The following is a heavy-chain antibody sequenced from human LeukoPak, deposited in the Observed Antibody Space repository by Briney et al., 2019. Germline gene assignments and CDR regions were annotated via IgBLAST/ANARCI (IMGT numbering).Heavy chain of an antibody. J-gene: IGHJ4*02. CDR2: VYSGGST. CDR1: GFIVTNNY. V-gene: IGHV3-66*01. CDR3: ARDPPAVLIDTSG. Sequence: PGGSLRLSCTASGFIVTNNYINWVRQAPGKGLEWVSLVYSGGSTYYADSVKGRFTISRDNSKNMVYLQMNSLRAEDTAMYYCARDPPAVLIDTSGWGQGTLVTVSS. D-gene: IGHD2-8*01.